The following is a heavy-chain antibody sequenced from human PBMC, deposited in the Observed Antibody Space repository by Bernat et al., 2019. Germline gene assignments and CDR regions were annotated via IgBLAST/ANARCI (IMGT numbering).Heavy chain of an antibody. J-gene: IGHJ2*01. Sequence: QVQLVESGGGVVQPGRSLRLSCAASGFTFSSYGMHWVRQAPGKGLEWVAVIWYDGSNKYYADSVKGRFTISRDNSKNTLYLQMNSLKSEDTAVYYCTTDGFGWYFDLWGRGTLVTVSS. CDR3: TTDGFGWYFDL. CDR2: IWYDGSNK. D-gene: IGHD3-10*01. V-gene: IGHV3-33*01. CDR1: GFTFSSYG.